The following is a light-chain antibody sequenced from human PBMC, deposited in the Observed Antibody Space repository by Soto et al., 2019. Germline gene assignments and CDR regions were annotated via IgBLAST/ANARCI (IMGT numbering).Light chain of an antibody. CDR2: KAS. CDR1: QTISSW. J-gene: IGKJ1*01. Sequence: DIRMAQSPSTLSGSVGYRVTFTCRASQTISSWLAWYQQKPGKAPKLLIYKASTLKSGVPSRFSGSGSGTEFTLTISSLQPDDFATYYCQHYNSYSEAFGQGTNVDI. CDR3: QHYNSYSEA. V-gene: IGKV1-5*03.